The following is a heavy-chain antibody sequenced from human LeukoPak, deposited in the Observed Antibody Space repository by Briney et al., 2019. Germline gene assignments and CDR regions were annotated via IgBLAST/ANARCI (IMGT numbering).Heavy chain of an antibody. CDR3: TNGLTMNPFDY. V-gene: IGHV3-49*04. J-gene: IGHJ4*02. CDR1: GFTFSDYA. CDR2: IRSKAYGGTT. Sequence: PGGSLRLSCTTSGFTFSDYAMSWVRQTPGKGLEWVGFIRSKAYGGTTEYAASVKGRFTISRDDSKSIAYLQMNSLKTEDTAFYYRTNGLTMNPFDYWGQGTLVTVSS. D-gene: IGHD1-14*01.